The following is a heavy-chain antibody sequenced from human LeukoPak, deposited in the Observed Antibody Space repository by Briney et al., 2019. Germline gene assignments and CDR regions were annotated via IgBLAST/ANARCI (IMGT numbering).Heavy chain of an antibody. J-gene: IGHJ3*02. CDR2: IYSGGST. D-gene: IGHD2-15*01. V-gene: IGHV3-66*01. CDR1: GFTVSSNY. CDR3: GIVRRSGGRSDSNRFAFNI. Sequence: GGSLRLSCAASGFTVSSNYMSWVRQAPGEGLEWGAVIYSGGSTYYADSVKGSFTISRDISKNTLYLQMHSLRAEDTAVFYCGIVRRSGGRSDSNRFAFNIWGQGTMVTVSS.